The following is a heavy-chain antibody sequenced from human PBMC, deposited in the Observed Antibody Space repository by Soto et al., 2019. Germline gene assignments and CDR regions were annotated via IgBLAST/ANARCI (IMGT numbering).Heavy chain of an antibody. J-gene: IGHJ4*02. V-gene: IGHV3-66*01. Sequence: EVQLVESGGGLVQPGGSLRLSCAASGFTVSSNYMSWVRQAPGKGLEWVSVIYSGGSTYYADSVKGRFTISRDNSKNTLYLQMNSLRAEDTAVYYCARAEYFDWLFGAVGFDYWGQGTLVTVSS. CDR1: GFTVSSNY. CDR2: IYSGGST. D-gene: IGHD3-9*01. CDR3: ARAEYFDWLFGAVGFDY.